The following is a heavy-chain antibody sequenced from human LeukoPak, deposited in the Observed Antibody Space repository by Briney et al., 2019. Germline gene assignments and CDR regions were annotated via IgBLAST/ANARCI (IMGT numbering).Heavy chain of an antibody. J-gene: IGHJ5*01. V-gene: IGHV1-2*02. CDR3: ARVPTALAMVAATQGRNVWFDS. D-gene: IGHD2-15*01. CDR1: GYYFNGHY. Sequence: ASVKVSCKASGYYFNGHYMYWLRQAPGQGLEWMGWINTHSGATSYAQKFHGRVTLTRDTSITTAYMELGSLKSDDTAVYYCARVPTALAMVAATQGRNVWFDSWGQGTLVTVSS. CDR2: INTHSGAT.